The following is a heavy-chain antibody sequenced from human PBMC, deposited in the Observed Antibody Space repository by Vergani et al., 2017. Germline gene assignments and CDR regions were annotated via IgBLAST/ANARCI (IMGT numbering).Heavy chain of an antibody. J-gene: IGHJ6*02. CDR2: INPNSGGT. D-gene: IGHD1-26*01. CDR3: ARELVVGATYYYYGMDV. Sequence: QVQLVQSGAEVKKPGASVKVSCKASGYTFTGYYMHWVRQAPGQGLEWMGWINPNSGGTNYAQKFQGRVTMTRDTSSSTAYMELSRLRADDTAVYYCARELVVGATYYYYGMDVWGQGTTVTVSS. CDR1: GYTFTGYY. V-gene: IGHV1-2*02.